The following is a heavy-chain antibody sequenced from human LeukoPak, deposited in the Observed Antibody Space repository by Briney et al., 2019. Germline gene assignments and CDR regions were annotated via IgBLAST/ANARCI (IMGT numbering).Heavy chain of an antibody. D-gene: IGHD5-18*01. CDR2: ISYDGSNK. Sequence: GGSLRLSCAASGFTFSSYGMHWVRQAPGKGLERVAVISYDGSNKYYADSVKGRFTISRDNSKNTLYLQMNSLRAEDTAVYYCAKDLGGYSYGNDYWGQGTLVTVSS. J-gene: IGHJ4*02. CDR1: GFTFSSYG. CDR3: AKDLGGYSYGNDY. V-gene: IGHV3-30*18.